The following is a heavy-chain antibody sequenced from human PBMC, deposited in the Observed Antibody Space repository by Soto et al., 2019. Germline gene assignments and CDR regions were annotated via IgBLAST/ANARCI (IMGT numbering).Heavy chain of an antibody. CDR2: ISSSSSYI. V-gene: IGHV3-21*01. Sequence: KAGGSLRLSCAASGFTFSSYSMNWVRQAPGKGLEWVSSISSSSSYIYYADSVKGRFTISRDNAKNSLYLQMNSLRAEDTAVYYCARDCSGGSCYSASAQDAFDIWGQGTMVTVSS. CDR3: ARDCSGGSCYSASAQDAFDI. J-gene: IGHJ3*02. D-gene: IGHD2-15*01. CDR1: GFTFSSYS.